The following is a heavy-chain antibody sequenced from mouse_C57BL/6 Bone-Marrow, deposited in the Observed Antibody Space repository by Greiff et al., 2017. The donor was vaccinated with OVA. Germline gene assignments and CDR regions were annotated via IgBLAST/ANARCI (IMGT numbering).Heavy chain of an antibody. D-gene: IGHD2-3*01. J-gene: IGHJ3*01. Sequence: EVQVVESGAELVRPGASVKLSCTASGFNFTDDYMHWVKQRPEQGLEWIGWIDPENGDTEYASKFQGKATITADTSSNTAYLQLSSLTSEDTAVYYCTTLDGSKGFAYWGQGTLVTVSA. V-gene: IGHV14-4*01. CDR1: GFNFTDDY. CDR3: TTLDGSKGFAY. CDR2: IDPENGDT.